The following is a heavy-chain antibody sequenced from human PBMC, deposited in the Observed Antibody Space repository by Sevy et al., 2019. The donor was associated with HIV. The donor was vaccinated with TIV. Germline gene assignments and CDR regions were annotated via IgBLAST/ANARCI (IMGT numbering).Heavy chain of an antibody. D-gene: IGHD3-22*01. CDR1: GYSISSGYY. V-gene: IGHV4-38-2*01. CDR2: IYHSGST. J-gene: IGHJ4*02. Sequence: SETLSLTCAVSGYSISSGYYWGWIRQPPGKGLEWIGSIYHSGSTYSNPSLKSRVTISVDTSKNQFSLKLSSVTAADTAVYYCARQLRYYDSSGYYSQFDYWGQGTLVTVSS. CDR3: ARQLRYYDSSGYYSQFDY.